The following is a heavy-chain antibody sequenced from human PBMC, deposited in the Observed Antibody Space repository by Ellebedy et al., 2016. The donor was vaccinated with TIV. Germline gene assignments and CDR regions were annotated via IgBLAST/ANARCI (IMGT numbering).Heavy chain of an antibody. Sequence: GESLKISXKGSGYSFTSYWIGWVCQMPGKGLQWMGIIYPGDSDTRYSPSFQGQVTISADKSISTAYLQWSSLKASDTAMYYCARLTMVRGVIITLDYGMDVWGQGTTVTVSS. D-gene: IGHD3-10*01. CDR2: IYPGDSDT. J-gene: IGHJ6*02. V-gene: IGHV5-51*01. CDR1: GYSFTSYW. CDR3: ARLTMVRGVIITLDYGMDV.